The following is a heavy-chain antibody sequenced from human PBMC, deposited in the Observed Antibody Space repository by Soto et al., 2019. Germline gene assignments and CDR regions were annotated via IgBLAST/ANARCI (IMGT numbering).Heavy chain of an antibody. CDR3: GKWNVYGYS. Sequence: EVQLLESGGGSAPPGGSLKLSCTPSGFSITYFGVTWVRQVPGKGLQWVSGITGNGGGTFYADSGRGRFTISRDYSTNTAFLRMNNLRDEDTAVYYCGKWNVYGYSWGHGTLVSVSP. CDR2: ITGNGGGT. J-gene: IGHJ5*01. CDR1: GFSITYFG. V-gene: IGHV3-23*01. D-gene: IGHD4-17*01.